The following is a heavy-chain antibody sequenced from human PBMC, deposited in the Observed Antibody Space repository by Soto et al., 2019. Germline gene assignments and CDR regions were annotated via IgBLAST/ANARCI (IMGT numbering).Heavy chain of an antibody. CDR2: INAGNGNK. V-gene: IGHV1-3*01. CDR3: ARSLAWKAHTFDY. J-gene: IGHJ4*02. D-gene: IGHD1-1*01. CDR1: GYTFTSYA. Sequence: ASVKVSCKASGYTFTSYAMHWVRQPPGQRLEWMGWINAGNGNKKYSQKFQGRVTITRDTSASTAYMELSSLKSEDTAVYYCARSLAWKAHTFDYWGQGTLVTVSS.